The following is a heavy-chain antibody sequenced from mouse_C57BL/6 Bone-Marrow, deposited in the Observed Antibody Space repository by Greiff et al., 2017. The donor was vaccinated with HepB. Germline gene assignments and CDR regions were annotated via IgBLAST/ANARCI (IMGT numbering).Heavy chain of an antibody. Sequence: VQLQQSGPELVKPGASVKIPCKASGYTFTDYNMDWVKQSHGKSLEWIGDINPNNGGTNYNQKFKGKATLTVDKSSSTAYMELRSLTSEDTAVYYCARRSYGHYFDYWGQGTTLTVSS. D-gene: IGHD1-2*01. J-gene: IGHJ2*01. CDR1: GYTFTDYN. CDR2: INPNNGGT. CDR3: ARRSYGHYFDY. V-gene: IGHV1-18*01.